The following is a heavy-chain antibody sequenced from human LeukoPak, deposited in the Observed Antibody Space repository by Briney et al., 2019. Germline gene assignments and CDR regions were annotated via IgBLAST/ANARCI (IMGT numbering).Heavy chain of an antibody. Sequence: RPGGSLRLSCAASGFTFDDYGMSWVRQAPGKGLEWVSGITWNSDTTGYADSVKGRFTISRDNAKNSLYLQMNSLRAEDTAVYYCAKVRPVAGLGYFDYWGQGTLVTVSS. V-gene: IGHV3-20*04. CDR3: AKVRPVAGLGYFDY. D-gene: IGHD6-19*01. J-gene: IGHJ4*02. CDR2: ITWNSDTT. CDR1: GFTFDDYG.